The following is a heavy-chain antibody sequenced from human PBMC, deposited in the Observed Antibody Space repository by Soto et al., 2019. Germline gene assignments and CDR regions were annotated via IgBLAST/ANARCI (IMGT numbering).Heavy chain of an antibody. Sequence: QVQLQQWGAGLLKPSETLSLTCAVYGGSFSGYYWSWIRQPPGKGLEWIGEINHSGSTNYNPSLKSRVXXSXDXPNNQFSLKLSSVTAADTAVYYCARGGAYSSSWFDYWGQGTLVTVSS. D-gene: IGHD6-13*01. V-gene: IGHV4-34*01. CDR1: GGSFSGYY. J-gene: IGHJ5*01. CDR3: ARGGAYSSSWFDY. CDR2: INHSGST.